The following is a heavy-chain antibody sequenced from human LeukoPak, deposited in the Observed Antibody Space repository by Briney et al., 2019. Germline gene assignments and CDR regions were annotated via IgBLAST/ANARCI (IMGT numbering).Heavy chain of an antibody. D-gene: IGHD3-9*01. CDR2: INHSGST. CDR3: ARASARATYDILTGYYGPPYFDY. CDR1: GGSFSGYY. V-gene: IGHV4-34*01. Sequence: SETLSLTCAVYGGSFSGYYWSWIRQPPGKGLEWIGEINHSGSTNYNPSLKSRVTISVDTSKNQFSLKLGSVTAADTAVYYCARASARATYDILTGYYGPPYFDYWSQGTLVTVSS. J-gene: IGHJ4*02.